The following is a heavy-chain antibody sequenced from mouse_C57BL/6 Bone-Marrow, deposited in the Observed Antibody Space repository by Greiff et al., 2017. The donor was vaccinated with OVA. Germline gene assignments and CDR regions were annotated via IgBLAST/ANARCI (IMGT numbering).Heavy chain of an antibody. Sequence: QVQLKQPGAELVKPGASVKLSCKASGYTFTSYWMHWVKQRPGRGLEWIGRIDPNSGGTKYNEKFKSKATLTVDKPSSTAYMQLSSLTSGDSAVYYCARGDWDRYFDVWGTGTTVTVSS. CDR3: ARGDWDRYFDV. D-gene: IGHD4-1*01. V-gene: IGHV1-72*01. CDR1: GYTFTSYW. CDR2: IDPNSGGT. J-gene: IGHJ1*03.